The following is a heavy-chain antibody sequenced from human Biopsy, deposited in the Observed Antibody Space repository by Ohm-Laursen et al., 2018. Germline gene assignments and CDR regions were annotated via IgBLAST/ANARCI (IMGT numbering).Heavy chain of an antibody. CDR1: GFSISSGFH. J-gene: IGHJ4*02. CDR2: IYRTGTT. CDR3: ARMKGRGYFDY. V-gene: IGHV4-38-2*01. Sequence: TLSLTCGVSGFSISSGFHWAWLRQPPGKGLERIGFIYRTGTTTYNPSFKSRVAMAVDTSKNQFSLTLNSVTAADTAVYYCARMKGRGYFDYWGQGTLVIVSS. D-gene: IGHD2-15*01.